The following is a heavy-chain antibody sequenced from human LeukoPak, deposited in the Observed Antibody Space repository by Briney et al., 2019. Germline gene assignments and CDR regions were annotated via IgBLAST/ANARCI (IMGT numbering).Heavy chain of an antibody. V-gene: IGHV3-9*01. D-gene: IGHD5-18*01. Sequence: PGRSLRLSCAPSVFTFAVSTTHSVRQTPGESVEWVSGISWNRGTKGYADSVKRRFTISSDNAENSLHLQMNSLRVEDTAFYYCARDLAYSRLDYWGQGMLVTVSS. CDR1: VFTFAVST. J-gene: IGHJ4*02. CDR3: ARDLAYSRLDY. CDR2: ISWNRGTK.